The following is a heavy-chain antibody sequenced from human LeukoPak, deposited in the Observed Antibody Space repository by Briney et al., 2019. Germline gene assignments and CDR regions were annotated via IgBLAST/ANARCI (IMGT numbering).Heavy chain of an antibody. CDR3: ARMSYYDSSGDNWFDP. D-gene: IGHD3-22*01. Sequence: ASVKVSCKASGYTFTSYDINWVRQAPGQGLEWMGWMNPNSGNTDYAQKFQGRVTITRNTSISTAYMELSSLRSEDTAVYYCARMSYYDSSGDNWFDPWGQGTLVTVSS. CDR1: GYTFTSYD. V-gene: IGHV1-8*03. J-gene: IGHJ5*02. CDR2: MNPNSGNT.